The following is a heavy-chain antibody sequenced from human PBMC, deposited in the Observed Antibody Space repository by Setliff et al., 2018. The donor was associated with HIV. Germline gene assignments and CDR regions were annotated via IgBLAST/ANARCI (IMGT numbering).Heavy chain of an antibody. CDR2: IYTSGST. V-gene: IGHV4-61*02. CDR3: ARDVPWDSYGLDY. Sequence: SETLSLTCTVSGGSISSGSYFWTWIRQPAGKGLEWIGRIYTSGSTNYNPSLKSRVTISVDTSKNQFSLTLSSVTAADTAVYYCARDVPWDSYGLDYWGQGTLVTVSS. J-gene: IGHJ4*02. D-gene: IGHD5-18*01. CDR1: GGSISSGSYF.